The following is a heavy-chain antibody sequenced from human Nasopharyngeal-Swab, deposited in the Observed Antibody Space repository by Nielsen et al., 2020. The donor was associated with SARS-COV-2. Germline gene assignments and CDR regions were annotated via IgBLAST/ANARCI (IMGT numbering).Heavy chain of an antibody. V-gene: IGHV4-61*01. J-gene: IGHJ6*02. D-gene: IGHD6-13*01. CDR1: GGSVSSGSYY. Sequence: SETLSLTCTVSGGSVSSGSYYWSWIRQPPGKGLEWIGYIYYSESTNYNPSLKSRVTISVDTSKNQFSLKLSSVTAADTAVYYCARVGGSSSQQAELGYYYGMDVWGQGTTVTVSS. CDR3: ARVGGSSSQQAELGYYYGMDV. CDR2: IYYSEST.